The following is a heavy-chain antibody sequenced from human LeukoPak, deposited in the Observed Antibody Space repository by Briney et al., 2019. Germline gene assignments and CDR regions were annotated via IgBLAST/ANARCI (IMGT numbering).Heavy chain of an antibody. D-gene: IGHD1-14*01. J-gene: IGHJ4*02. Sequence: PSETLSLTCTVSGYSISSGYYWGWIRQPPGKGLEWIGSIYHSGSTYYNPSLKSRVTISVDTSKNQFSLKLSSVTAADTAVYYCARADVVYCSFDYWGQGTLVTVSS. CDR3: ARADVVYCSFDY. CDR2: IYHSGST. CDR1: GYSISSGYY. V-gene: IGHV4-38-2*02.